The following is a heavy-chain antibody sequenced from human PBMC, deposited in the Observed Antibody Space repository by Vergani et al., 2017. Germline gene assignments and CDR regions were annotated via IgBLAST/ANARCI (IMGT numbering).Heavy chain of an antibody. CDR1: GGSISSSSYY. J-gene: IGHJ6*02. CDR2: IYYSGST. D-gene: IGHD3-22*01. V-gene: IGHV4-61*05. CDR3: ARDSYDSSGYPYRYYYYGMDV. Sequence: QLQLQESGPGLVKPSETLSLTCTVSGGSISSSSYYWGWIRQPPGKGLEWIGYIYYSGSTNYNPSLKSRVTISVDTSKNQFSLKLSSVTAADTAVYYCARDSYDSSGYPYRYYYYGMDVWGQGTTVTVSS.